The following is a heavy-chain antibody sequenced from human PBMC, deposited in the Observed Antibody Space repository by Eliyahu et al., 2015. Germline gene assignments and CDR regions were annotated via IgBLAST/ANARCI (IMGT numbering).Heavy chain of an antibody. CDR1: GXSIGSGDYY. CDR3: ARDMVRGVGHMDV. Sequence: QVQLQESGPGLVKPSQTLSLTCTVSGXSIGSGDYYWSWIRQSPGKGLGWIGHMSYSGSISYNPSVKGRVLISIDTSKNQFSLNLNSVTTADTAVYFCARDMVRGVGHMDVWGTGTTVTVSS. CDR2: MSYSGSI. V-gene: IGHV4-30-4*01. D-gene: IGHD3-10*01. J-gene: IGHJ6*03.